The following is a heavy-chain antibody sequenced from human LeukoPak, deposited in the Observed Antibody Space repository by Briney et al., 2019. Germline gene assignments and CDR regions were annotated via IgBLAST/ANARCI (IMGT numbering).Heavy chain of an antibody. Sequence: ASVKVSCRASGYIFSNFFSSYGITWVRQAPGQGLEWMGWMNPNSGNTGYAQKFQGRVTMTRNTSISTAYMELSSLRSEDTAVYYCARVGIAAAGDDLGYWGQGTLVTVSS. CDR2: MNPNSGNT. CDR1: GYIFSNFFSSYG. J-gene: IGHJ4*02. V-gene: IGHV1-8*01. D-gene: IGHD6-13*01. CDR3: ARVGIAAAGDDLGY.